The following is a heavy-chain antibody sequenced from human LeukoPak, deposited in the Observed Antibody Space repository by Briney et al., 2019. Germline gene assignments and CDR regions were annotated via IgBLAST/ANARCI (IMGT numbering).Heavy chain of an antibody. CDR1: GGSFSGYY. V-gene: IGHV4-34*01. J-gene: IGHJ4*02. CDR3: ARKSGTHFDY. D-gene: IGHD1-26*01. CDR2: IYYSGTT. Sequence: PSETLSLTCAVYGGSFSGYYWSWIRQPPGKGLEWIGSIYYSGTTYYNPSLKSRATISVDTSKNQFSLRLSSVTAADTAVYYCARKSGTHFDYWGQGTLVTVSS.